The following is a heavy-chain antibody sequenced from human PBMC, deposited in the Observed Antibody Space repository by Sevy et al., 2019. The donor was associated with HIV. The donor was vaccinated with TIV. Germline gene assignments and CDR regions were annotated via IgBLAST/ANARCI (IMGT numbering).Heavy chain of an antibody. Sequence: GGSLRLSCAASGFTFSDYYMSWIRQAPGKGLEWVSYISSSGSTIYYADSVKGRFTISRDNAKNSLYLQMNSLRAEDTAVYYCARVYGSRGKRKNSSGWNPFDYWGQGTLVTVSS. CDR2: ISSSGSTI. J-gene: IGHJ4*02. D-gene: IGHD6-19*01. CDR1: GFTFSDYY. CDR3: ARVYGSRGKRKNSSGWNPFDY. V-gene: IGHV3-11*01.